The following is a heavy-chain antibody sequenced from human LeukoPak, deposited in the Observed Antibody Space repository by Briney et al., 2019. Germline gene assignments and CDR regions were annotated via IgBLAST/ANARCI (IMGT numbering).Heavy chain of an antibody. J-gene: IGHJ4*02. CDR2: IYYSGST. CDR3: ATGAGYGSSWGLLDC. Sequence: WETLSLTCTVSGGSISSSSYYWGWIRQPPGKGLVWIGSIYYSGSTYYNPSLKSRVTISVDTSKNQFSLKLSSVTAADTAVYYCATGAGYGSSWGLLDCWGQGTLVTVSS. CDR1: GGSISSSSYY. V-gene: IGHV4-39*07. D-gene: IGHD6-13*01.